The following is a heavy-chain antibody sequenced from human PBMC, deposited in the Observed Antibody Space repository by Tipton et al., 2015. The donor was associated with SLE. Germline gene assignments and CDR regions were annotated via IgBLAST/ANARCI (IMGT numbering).Heavy chain of an antibody. CDR3: ASTGLGAFDI. D-gene: IGHD1-26*01. CDR1: GFPFSSFW. CDR2: INSDGSST. Sequence: SLRLSCAASGFPFSSFWMHWVRQAPGKGLVWGSRINSDGSSTSYADSVKGRFTISRDNAKNTLYLQMNSLRAEDTAVYYCASTGLGAFDIWGQGTMVTDSS. V-gene: IGHV3-74*01. J-gene: IGHJ3*02.